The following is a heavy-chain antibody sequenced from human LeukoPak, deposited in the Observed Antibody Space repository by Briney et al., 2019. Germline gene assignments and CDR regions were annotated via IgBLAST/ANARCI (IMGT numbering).Heavy chain of an antibody. V-gene: IGHV3-23*01. Sequence: GSLRLSCAASGFTFSSYAMSWVRQAPGRGLEWVSALGGSGSSAYYADSVKGRFTISRDNSRNTLYLQMNSLGAEDTAIYYCAKVSGWYYFDYWGQGTLVTVSS. CDR2: LGGSGSSA. D-gene: IGHD6-19*01. CDR3: AKVSGWYYFDY. J-gene: IGHJ4*02. CDR1: GFTFSSYA.